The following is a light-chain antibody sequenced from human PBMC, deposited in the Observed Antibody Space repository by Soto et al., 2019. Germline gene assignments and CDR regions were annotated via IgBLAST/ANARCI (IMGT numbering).Light chain of an antibody. J-gene: IGKJ5*01. CDR3: QQYYSTLLVT. Sequence: DIVMTQSPDSLTVSLGERATINCKSSQSVLYSSNNKNYLAWYQQKPGQPPKLLIYWASTRESWVPDRFSGSGSGTDFTLTSSNLQAEDVAVYYCQQYYSTLLVTFGQGTRLEI. CDR2: WAS. V-gene: IGKV4-1*01. CDR1: QSVLYSSNNKNY.